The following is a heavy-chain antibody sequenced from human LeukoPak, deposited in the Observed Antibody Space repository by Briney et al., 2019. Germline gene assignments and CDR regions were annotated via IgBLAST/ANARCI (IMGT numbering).Heavy chain of an antibody. CDR1: GFTFSSYG. CDR2: ISGSGGST. Sequence: GGTLRLSCAASGFTFSSYGMSWVRQAPGKGLEWVSAISGSGGSTYYADSVKGRFTISRDNSKNTLYLQMNSLRAEDTAVYYCAKVRWLVRVIDYWGQGTLVTVSS. J-gene: IGHJ4*02. D-gene: IGHD6-19*01. CDR3: AKVRWLVRVIDY. V-gene: IGHV3-23*01.